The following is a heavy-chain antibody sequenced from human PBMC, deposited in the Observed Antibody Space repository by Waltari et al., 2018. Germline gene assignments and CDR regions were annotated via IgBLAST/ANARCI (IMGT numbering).Heavy chain of an antibody. CDR3: ARVHSLGQYDTSGAESNFDH. CDR2: IGAVTST. D-gene: IGHD3-22*01. CDR1: GFRFRRFA. J-gene: IGHJ4*02. Sequence: EVQLLESGGGLVQHGGSLRLSCAASGFRFRRFAMTWVSQAPGKGLEWVSAIGAVTSTYYADSVKGRFTISRDNSKNTLFLQMNSLRAEDTAIYYCARVHSLGQYDTSGAESNFDHWGQGALVTVSS. V-gene: IGHV3-23*01.